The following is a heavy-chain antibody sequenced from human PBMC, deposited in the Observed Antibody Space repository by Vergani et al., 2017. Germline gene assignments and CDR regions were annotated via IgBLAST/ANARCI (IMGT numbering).Heavy chain of an antibody. J-gene: IGHJ6*03. D-gene: IGHD2-2*01. CDR1: GFTFSSYA. Sequence: EVQLLESGGGLVQPGGSLRLSCAASGFTFSSYAMSWVRQAPGKGLEWVSAISGSGGSTYYADSVMGRFTISRDNSKNTLYLQMNSLRAEDTAVYYCAKAGYCSSTSCPTNYYYYYMDVWGKGTTVTVSS. CDR2: ISGSGGST. CDR3: AKAGYCSSTSCPTNYYYYYMDV. V-gene: IGHV3-23*01.